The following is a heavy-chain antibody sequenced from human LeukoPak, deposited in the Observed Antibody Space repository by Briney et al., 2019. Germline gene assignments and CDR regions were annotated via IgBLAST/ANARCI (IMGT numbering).Heavy chain of an antibody. V-gene: IGHV1-18*01. CDR1: GYTFTSYG. D-gene: IGHD6-13*01. CDR3: ARDGDVGYSSSWYWRNWFDP. CDR2: ISAYNGNT. Sequence: ASVKVSCKASGYTFTSYGISWVRQAPGQGLEWMGWISAYNGNTNYAQKLQGRVIMTTDTSTSTAYMELRSLRSDDTAVYYCARDGDVGYSSSWYWRNWFDPWGQGTLVTVSS. J-gene: IGHJ5*02.